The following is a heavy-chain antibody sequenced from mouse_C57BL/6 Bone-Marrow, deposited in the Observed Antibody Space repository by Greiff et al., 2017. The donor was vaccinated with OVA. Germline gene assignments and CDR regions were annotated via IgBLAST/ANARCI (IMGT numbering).Heavy chain of an antibody. V-gene: IGHV1-81*01. Sequence: QVQLQQSGAELARPGASVKLSCKASGYTFTSYGISWVKQRTGQGLEWIGVIYPRSGNTYYNEKFKGKATLTADKSSSTAYMELRSLTSEDSAVYFCARRSGYCNYFDYWGQGTTLTVSS. CDR3: ARRSGYCNYFDY. D-gene: IGHD1-3*01. CDR2: IYPRSGNT. CDR1: GYTFTSYG. J-gene: IGHJ2*01.